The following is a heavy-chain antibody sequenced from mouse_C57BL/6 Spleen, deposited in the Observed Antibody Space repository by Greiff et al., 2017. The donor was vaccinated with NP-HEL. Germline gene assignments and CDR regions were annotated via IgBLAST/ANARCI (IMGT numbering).Heavy chain of an antibody. CDR2: IYPGDGDT. CDR1: GYAFSSSW. D-gene: IGHD4-1*01. V-gene: IGHV1-82*01. CDR3: ARSKLSYAMDY. Sequence: VQLQQSGPELVKPGASVKISCKASGYAFSSSWMNWVKQRPGKGLEWIGRIYPGDGDTNYNGKFKGKATLTADKSSSTADMQISSLTSEDSAVYFCARSKLSYAMDYWGQGNSVTVSS. J-gene: IGHJ4*01.